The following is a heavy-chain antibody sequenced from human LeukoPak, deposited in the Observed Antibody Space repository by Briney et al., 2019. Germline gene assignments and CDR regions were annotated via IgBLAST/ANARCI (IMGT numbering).Heavy chain of an antibody. CDR3: AREVRDLDHFMDV. D-gene: IGHD2-21*01. CDR1: GGAFSSYG. J-gene: IGHJ6*03. Sequence: ASVKVSCKASGGAFSSYGFSWVRQAPGQGLEWMGGGIPFFGTAKYAQRFQGRVTITTDESTSTAYMELSSLRSEDTAIYYCAREVRDLDHFMDVWGKGTTVTVSS. V-gene: IGHV1-69*05. CDR2: GIPFFGTA.